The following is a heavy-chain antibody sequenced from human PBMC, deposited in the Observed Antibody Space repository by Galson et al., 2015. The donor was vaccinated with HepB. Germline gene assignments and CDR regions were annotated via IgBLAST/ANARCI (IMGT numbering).Heavy chain of an antibody. CDR1: GFTLSSYS. V-gene: IGHV3-48*01. CDR3: ARGVDY. J-gene: IGHJ4*02. Sequence: SLRLSCAASGFTLSSYSMNWVRQAPGKGLEWVSYISTSGSPIYYADSVKGRFTISRDNAKNSLFLQMNSLRAEDTAVYYCARGVDYWGQGTLVTVSS. CDR2: ISTSGSPI.